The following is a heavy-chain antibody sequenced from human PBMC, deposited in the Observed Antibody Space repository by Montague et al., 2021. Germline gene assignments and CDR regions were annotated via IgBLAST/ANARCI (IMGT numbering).Heavy chain of an antibody. Sequence: CAISGDSVSINEATWNWIRQSPSRGLEWLVMTYYRSKWYNEYAISVKSRITVNPDTSKNQFSLLLNSVTPEDTAVYYCARGWQKRFDPWGQGTLVTVSS. J-gene: IGHJ5*02. D-gene: IGHD5-24*01. CDR1: GDSVSINEAT. CDR2: TYYRSKWYN. CDR3: ARGWQKRFDP. V-gene: IGHV6-1*01.